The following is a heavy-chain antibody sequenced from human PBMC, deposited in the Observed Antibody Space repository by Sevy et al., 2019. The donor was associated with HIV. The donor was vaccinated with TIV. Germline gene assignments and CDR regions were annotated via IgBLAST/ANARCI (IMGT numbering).Heavy chain of an antibody. V-gene: IGHV1-3*01. J-gene: IGHJ4*02. CDR2: INPGNGDT. Sequence: ASVKVSCKSSGYTFISYAMHWVRQAPGQRLEWLGWINPGNGDTKYSQKFQGRVTITRDTSASYMELSRLRSEDTSVYYCARDGLEGISMVPGVLRVLGYWGQGTHITVSS. D-gene: IGHD3-10*01. CDR3: ARDGLEGISMVPGVLRVLGY. CDR1: GYTFISYA.